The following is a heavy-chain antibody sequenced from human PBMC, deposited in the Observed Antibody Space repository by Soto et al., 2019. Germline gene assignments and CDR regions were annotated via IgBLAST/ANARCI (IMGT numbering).Heavy chain of an antibody. D-gene: IGHD3-22*01. CDR1: GGSFSGYY. J-gene: IGHJ4*02. CDR2: ITHSGST. CDR3: VRGGFHRGNYYIFDY. V-gene: IGHV4-34*01. Sequence: LSLTCAVYGGSFSGYYWTWIRQPPGKGLEWIGEITHSGSTTYNPSLKSRVTISVDTSRDQFSLRLTSVTAADTAAYYCVRGGFHRGNYYIFDYWGQGALVTVSS.